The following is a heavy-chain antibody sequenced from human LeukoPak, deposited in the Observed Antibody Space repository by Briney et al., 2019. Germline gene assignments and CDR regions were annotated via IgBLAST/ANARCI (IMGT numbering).Heavy chain of an antibody. CDR3: AKRGVQGYMDV. CDR1: GFTSRGFL. D-gene: IGHD1-26*01. CDR2: IIADGEHT. Sequence: GGSLRLSCAASGFTSRGFLMHWVRQAPGRGLEWVSSIIADGEHTYYAAPVKGRFTISRDNSKNTLNLQTSSLRADDTAVYYCAKRGVQGYMDVWGKGTTVIVSS. V-gene: IGHV3-23*01. J-gene: IGHJ6*03.